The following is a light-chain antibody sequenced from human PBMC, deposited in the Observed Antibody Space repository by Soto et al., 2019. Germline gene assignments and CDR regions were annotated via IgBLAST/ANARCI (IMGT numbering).Light chain of an antibody. CDR3: QQLKSNLIP. V-gene: IGKV1-5*03. CDR2: KAS. J-gene: IGKJ5*01. CDR1: QSISVW. Sequence: DNEKSQAPSALSASERERVPSPCRASQSISVWLAWYQQKAGKAPNLLIYKASRLESGVPSRFSGSGSETEFTLTISSLQPEDFATYYCQQLKSNLIPFGQGRLLAIK.